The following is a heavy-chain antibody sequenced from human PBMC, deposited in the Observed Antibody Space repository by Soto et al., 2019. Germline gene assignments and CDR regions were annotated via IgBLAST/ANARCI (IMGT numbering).Heavy chain of an antibody. CDR2: ISYDGSNK. J-gene: IGHJ4*02. CDR3: AKHYYYSSGYDRDY. V-gene: IGHV3-30*18. CDR1: GFTFSSYG. D-gene: IGHD3-22*01. Sequence: QVQLVESGGGVVQPGRSLRLSCAASGFTFSSYGMHWVRQAPGKGLEWVAVISYDGSNKYYADSVKGRFTISRDNSKNTLYLQMNSLRAEDTAVYYCAKHYYYSSGYDRDYWGQGTLVTVSS.